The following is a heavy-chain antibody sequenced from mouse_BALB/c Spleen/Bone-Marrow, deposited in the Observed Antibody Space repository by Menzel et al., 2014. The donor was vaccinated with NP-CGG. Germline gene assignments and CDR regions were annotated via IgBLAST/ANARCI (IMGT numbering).Heavy chain of an antibody. Sequence: EVQLQESGGGLVQPGGSLKLSCAASGFDFSRYWMSWVRQAPGKGLEWIGEINPDSSTINYTPSLKDKFIISRDNAKNTLYLQMRKVRSEDTVLYYCARQGYYGYSDDWGQGTTLAVSS. D-gene: IGHD1-2*01. V-gene: IGHV4-1*02. CDR3: ARQGYYGYSDD. CDR2: INPDSSTI. J-gene: IGHJ2*01. CDR1: GFDFSRYW.